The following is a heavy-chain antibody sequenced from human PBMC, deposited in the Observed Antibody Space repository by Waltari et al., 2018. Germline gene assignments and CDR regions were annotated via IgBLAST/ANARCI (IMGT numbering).Heavy chain of an antibody. J-gene: IGHJ5*02. V-gene: IGHV3-23*01. D-gene: IGHD2-2*01. CDR2: ISGRGGST. Sequence: EVQLLESGGGLVQPGGSLRLSCAASGFTFSSYAMSWVRQAPGKGLEWVSAISGRGGSTYYADSVKGRFTISRDNSKNTLYLQMNSLRAEDTAVYYCAGSGLPATRNWFDPWGQGTLVTVSS. CDR3: AGSGLPATRNWFDP. CDR1: GFTFSSYA.